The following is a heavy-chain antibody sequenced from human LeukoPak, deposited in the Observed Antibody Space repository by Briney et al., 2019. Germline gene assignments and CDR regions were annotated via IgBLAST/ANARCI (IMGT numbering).Heavy chain of an antibody. CDR2: ISSSSYI. V-gene: IGHV3-21*01. CDR3: ARARSSGWYRDY. J-gene: IGHJ4*02. CDR1: GFTFSSYA. D-gene: IGHD6-19*01. Sequence: GGSLRLSCAASGFTFSSYAMSSVRQAPGKGLEWVSSISSSSYIYYADSVKGRFTISRDNAEYSLYLQMNSLRAEDTAVYYCARARSSGWYRDYWGQGTLVTVSS.